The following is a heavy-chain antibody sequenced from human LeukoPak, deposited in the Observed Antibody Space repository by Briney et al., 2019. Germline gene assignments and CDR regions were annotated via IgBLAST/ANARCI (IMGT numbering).Heavy chain of an antibody. D-gene: IGHD3-9*01. CDR3: ARMGFHYDILTGYYTAPYDY. CDR2: MNPNSGNT. CDR1: GYTFTCYD. V-gene: IGHV1-8*01. Sequence: GASVKVSCKASGYTFTCYDINWVRQATGQGLEWMGWMNPNSGNTGYAQKFQGRVTMTRNTSISTAYMEPSSLRSEDTAVYYCARMGFHYDILTGYYTAPYDYWGQGTLVTVSS. J-gene: IGHJ4*02.